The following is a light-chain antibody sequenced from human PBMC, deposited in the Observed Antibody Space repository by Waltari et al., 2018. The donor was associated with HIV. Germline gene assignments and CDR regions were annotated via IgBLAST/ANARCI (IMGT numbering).Light chain of an antibody. V-gene: IGLV1-47*01. Sequence: QSVLTQPPSASGTPGQRVTISCSGDSSISGRNFVNWYQQLPGTAPKLLIFRSYQRPSVVPDRFSGCKSGPAASLAIGGLRSEDEAVYYCAAWDDNLRGVFGGGTKLTGL. CDR2: RSY. CDR3: AAWDDNLRGV. J-gene: IGLJ2*01. CDR1: SSISGRNF.